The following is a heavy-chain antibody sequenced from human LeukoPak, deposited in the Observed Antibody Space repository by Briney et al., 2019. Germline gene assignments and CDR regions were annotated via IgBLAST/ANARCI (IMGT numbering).Heavy chain of an antibody. CDR3: ARGLGSSGWYYAFDI. CDR1: GFTFSSYS. V-gene: IGHV3-21*01. Sequence: GGSLRLSCAASGFTFSSYSMNWVRQAPGKGLEGVSSISSSSSYIYYTDSVKGRFTISRDNAKNSLYLQMNSLRAEDTAVYYCARGLGSSGWYYAFDIWGQGTMVTVSS. D-gene: IGHD6-19*01. J-gene: IGHJ3*02. CDR2: ISSSSSYI.